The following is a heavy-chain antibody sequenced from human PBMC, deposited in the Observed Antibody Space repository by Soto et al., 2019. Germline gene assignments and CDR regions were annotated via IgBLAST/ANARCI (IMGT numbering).Heavy chain of an antibody. V-gene: IGHV1-18*01. D-gene: IGHD4-17*01. J-gene: IGHJ5*02. Sequence: ASVKVSCKASGYTFTSYGISGVRQAPGQGLEWMGWISAYNGNTNYAQKLQGRVTMTTDTSTSTAYMELRSLRSDDTAVYYCAREGDPDYGDYWFDPWGRGTLVTVSS. CDR1: GYTFTSYG. CDR2: ISAYNGNT. CDR3: AREGDPDYGDYWFDP.